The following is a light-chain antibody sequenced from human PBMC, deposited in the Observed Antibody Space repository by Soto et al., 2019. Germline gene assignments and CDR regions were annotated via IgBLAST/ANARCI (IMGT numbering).Light chain of an antibody. V-gene: IGKV3-15*01. Sequence: EIVMTQSPATLSLSPGESATLSCRASQSISSELAWYQQKPGQPPRLLIYGASTRATGVPARFTGSGSGSDFTLTISGLQSEDFAVYYCQQGHNSPLTFGQGTRLEI. CDR3: QQGHNSPLT. J-gene: IGKJ2*01. CDR1: QSISSE. CDR2: GAS.